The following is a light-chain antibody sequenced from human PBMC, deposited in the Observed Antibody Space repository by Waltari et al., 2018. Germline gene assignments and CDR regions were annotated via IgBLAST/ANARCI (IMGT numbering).Light chain of an antibody. CDR1: SLRSGD. V-gene: IGLV3-19*01. J-gene: IGLJ2*01. CDR2: GEN. CDR3: NSRDNRGQAVI. Sequence: SSELTQDPAVSVALGQTIRITCQRDSLRSGDASWYQQKPGQAPVLVMFGENNRPSGVPDRFSGSISGSTSSLTITGDQAEDEADYYCNSRDNRGQAVIFGGGTKVTVL.